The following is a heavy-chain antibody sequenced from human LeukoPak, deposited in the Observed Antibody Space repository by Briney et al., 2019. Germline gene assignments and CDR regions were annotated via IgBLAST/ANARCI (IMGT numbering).Heavy chain of an antibody. CDR3: ARLSGTAFDY. V-gene: IGHV3-20*04. CDR1: GFTFEDYA. CDR2: VNWNGGAT. D-gene: IGHD3-16*02. J-gene: IGHJ4*02. Sequence: PGGSLRLSCAASGFTFEDYAMSWVRHAPGKGPEWVYAVNWNGGATGYPDSVKGRFTISRDNAKNSLYLQMNSLRAEDTAFYYCARLSGTAFDYWGQGALVTVSS.